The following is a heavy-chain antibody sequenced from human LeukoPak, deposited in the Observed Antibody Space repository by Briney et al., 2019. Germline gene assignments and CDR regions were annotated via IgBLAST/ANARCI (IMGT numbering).Heavy chain of an antibody. D-gene: IGHD3-22*01. J-gene: IGHJ4*02. CDR3: ARDHYYDSSGYYTSLGY. CDR2: IWYDGSNK. CDR1: GFTFSSYG. Sequence: PGRSLRLSCAASGFTFSSYGMHWVRQAPGKGLEWVAVIWYDGSNKYYADSVKGRFTISRENSKNTLYLQMNSLRAEDTAVYYCARDHYYDSSGYYTSLGYWGQGTLVTVFS. V-gene: IGHV3-33*01.